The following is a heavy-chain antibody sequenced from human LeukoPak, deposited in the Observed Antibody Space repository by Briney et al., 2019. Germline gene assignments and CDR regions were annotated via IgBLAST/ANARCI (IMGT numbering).Heavy chain of an antibody. CDR1: GGSISSYY. V-gene: IGHV4-4*07. Sequence: SETLSLTCTVSGGSISSYYWSWIRQPAGKGLEWIGRIYTSGSTNYNPSLKSRVTMSVDTSKNQFSLKLSSVTAADTAVYYCARRVAAAGTNYFDYWGQGTLVTVSS. J-gene: IGHJ4*02. CDR3: ARRVAAAGTNYFDY. D-gene: IGHD6-13*01. CDR2: IYTSGST.